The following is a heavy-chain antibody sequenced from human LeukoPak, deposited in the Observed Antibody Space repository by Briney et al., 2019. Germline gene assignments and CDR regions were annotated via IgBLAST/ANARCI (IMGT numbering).Heavy chain of an antibody. CDR2: IIPIFGTA. CDR1: GGTFSSYA. J-gene: IGHJ5*02. Sequence: SVKVSCKASGGTFSSYAISWVRQAPGQGLEWMGGIIPIFGTANYAQKFQGRVTITTDESTSTAYMELSSLRSEDTAVYYCARWMDTAMVGGGENWFDPWGQGTLVTVSS. CDR3: ARWMDTAMVGGGENWFDP. V-gene: IGHV1-69*05. D-gene: IGHD5-18*01.